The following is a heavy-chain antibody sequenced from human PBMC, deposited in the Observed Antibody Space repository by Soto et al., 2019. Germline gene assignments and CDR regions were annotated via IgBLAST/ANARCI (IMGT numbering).Heavy chain of an antibody. CDR3: ARVRGRGNKEYSSYSYFDY. J-gene: IGHJ4*02. CDR1: GYTFTSYG. Sequence: QVQLVQSGAEVKKPGASVKVSCKASGYTFTSYGISWVRQAPGQGLEWMGWISAYNGNTNYAQKLQGRVTMTTDTSTSTAYMELRSLRSDDTAVYYCARVRGRGNKEYSSYSYFDYWGQGTLVAVSS. V-gene: IGHV1-18*01. D-gene: IGHD6-6*01. CDR2: ISAYNGNT.